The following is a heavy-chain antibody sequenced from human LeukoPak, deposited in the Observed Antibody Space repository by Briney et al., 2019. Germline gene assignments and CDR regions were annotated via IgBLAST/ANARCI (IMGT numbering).Heavy chain of an antibody. J-gene: IGHJ5*02. CDR2: LNPTTGNV. D-gene: IGHD1-26*01. V-gene: IGHV1-8*01. CDR1: GYTFIKYD. CDR3: ARGRVRSPTNVNSFDP. Sequence: ASVKVSRKASGYTFIKYDINWVRQATGQGLEWWGWLNPTTGNVGYAQDFQGGLAMTSNASISTAYLELTSLRSEDTAVYYCARGRVRSPTNVNSFDPWGQGTLVSVSS.